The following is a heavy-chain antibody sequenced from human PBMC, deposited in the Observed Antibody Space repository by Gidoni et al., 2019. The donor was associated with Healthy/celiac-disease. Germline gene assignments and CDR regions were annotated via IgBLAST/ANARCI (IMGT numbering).Heavy chain of an antibody. Sequence: VKPSETLSLTCTVSGGSISSSSYYWGWIRQPPGKGLEWIGSIYYSGSTYYNPSLKSRVTISVDTSKNQFSLKLSSVTAADTAVYYCARPIKGYSYGWDAFDIWGQGTMVTVSS. J-gene: IGHJ3*02. CDR2: IYYSGST. CDR3: ARPIKGYSYGWDAFDI. D-gene: IGHD5-18*01. CDR1: GGSISSSSYY. V-gene: IGHV4-39*01.